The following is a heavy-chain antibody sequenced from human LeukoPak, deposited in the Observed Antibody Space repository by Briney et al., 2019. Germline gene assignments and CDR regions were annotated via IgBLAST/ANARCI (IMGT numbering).Heavy chain of an antibody. CDR3: ARGDYGEDY. Sequence: PETLSLTCAVSGYSISNGYYWVWIRQPPGKGLEWIGSLYHSDSTYYNPSLKSRVTMSVDTSKNQFSLKLSSVTAADTAVYYCARGDYGEDYWGQGTLVTVSS. V-gene: IGHV4-38-2*01. D-gene: IGHD4-17*01. CDR1: GYSISNGYY. J-gene: IGHJ4*02. CDR2: LYHSDST.